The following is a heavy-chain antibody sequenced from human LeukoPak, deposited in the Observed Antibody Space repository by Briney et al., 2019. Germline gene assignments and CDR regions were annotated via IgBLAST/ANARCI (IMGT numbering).Heavy chain of an antibody. Sequence: PSQTLSLTCAVSGGSISSGGYSWSWIRQPPGTGLEWIGYIYYSGSTYYNPSLKSRVTISVDTSKNQFSLKLSSVTAADTAVYYCARGHSGYDYYFDYWGQGALVTVSS. CDR2: IYYSGST. V-gene: IGHV4-30-2*05. CDR3: ARGHSGYDYYFDY. D-gene: IGHD5-12*01. J-gene: IGHJ4*02. CDR1: GGSISSGGYS.